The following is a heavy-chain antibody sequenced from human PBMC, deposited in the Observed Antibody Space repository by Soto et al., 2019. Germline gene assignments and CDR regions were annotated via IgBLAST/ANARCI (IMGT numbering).Heavy chain of an antibody. CDR3: ASKYGSSLY. V-gene: IGHV1-3*01. J-gene: IGHJ4*02. D-gene: IGHD1-26*01. CDR2: INAGKGDT. Sequence: QVQLVQSGAEVKQPGASVKVSCKASGYPFSSFALHWLRQAPGQGPEWLAWINAGKGDTKYAWRFQGRVTVTRDRSGSTAYLEVTSLTLEDTAVYYCASKYGSSLYWGQGSQVTVSS. CDR1: GYPFSSFA.